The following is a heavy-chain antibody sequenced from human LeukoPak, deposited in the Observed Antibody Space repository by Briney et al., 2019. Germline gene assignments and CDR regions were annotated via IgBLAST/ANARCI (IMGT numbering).Heavy chain of an antibody. D-gene: IGHD3-10*01. CDR1: GGSIRSTN. CDR3: ARSSWFGEEGFDP. Sequence: PSETLSLTCTVSGGSIRSTNYYWGWIRQPPGKGLEWVSSISTSSSYIYYADSVKGRFTISRDNAKNSLYLQMNSLRAEDTAVYYCARSSWFGEEGFDPWGQGTLVTVSS. J-gene: IGHJ5*02. V-gene: IGHV3-21*01. CDR2: ISTSSSYI.